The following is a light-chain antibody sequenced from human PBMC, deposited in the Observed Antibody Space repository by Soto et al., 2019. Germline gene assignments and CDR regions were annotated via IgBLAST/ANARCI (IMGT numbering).Light chain of an antibody. Sequence: EIVLTQSPGTLSLSPGQRATLSCRASQSVNSRFLAWYQQKPGQAPRLLVYDVSNRATGIPARFSGGGSGTDFTLTISNLEPEDFAVYYCQQRSDWPWTFGQGTKV. CDR1: QSVNSRF. J-gene: IGKJ1*01. CDR3: QQRSDWPWT. CDR2: DVS. V-gene: IGKV3-11*01.